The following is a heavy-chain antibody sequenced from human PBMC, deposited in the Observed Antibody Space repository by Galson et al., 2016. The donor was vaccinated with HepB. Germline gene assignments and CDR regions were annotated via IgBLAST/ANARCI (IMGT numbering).Heavy chain of an antibody. Sequence: QSGAEVKKPGESLGISCQGSGYKFTNYWISWVRQMPGKGLEWMGRIDPRDSYTNYSPSFEGHVVFSVDKSISTAYLHWNSLRASDTAIYYCAKFYSLGDWWYFDHWGRGTLLTVTS. CDR1: GYKFTNYW. CDR2: IDPRDSYT. D-gene: IGHD3-16*01. V-gene: IGHV5-10-1*01. CDR3: AKFYSLGDWWYFDH. J-gene: IGHJ2*01.